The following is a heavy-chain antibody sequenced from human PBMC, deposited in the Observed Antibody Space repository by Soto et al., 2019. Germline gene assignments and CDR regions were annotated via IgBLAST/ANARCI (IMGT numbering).Heavy chain of an antibody. D-gene: IGHD3-22*01. J-gene: IGHJ4*02. CDR3: ARQIYDSDSGPNFQYYFDS. CDR1: GYSFAGYW. Sequence: GGSLKISCNGSGYSFAGYWITWVRQMPWRGLEWMGRIDPSDSQTYYSPSFRGHVTISAAKSITTVFLQWSSLRASDTAMYYCARQIYDSDSGPNFQYYFDSWGQGTLVTVSS. CDR2: IDPSDSQT. V-gene: IGHV5-10-1*01.